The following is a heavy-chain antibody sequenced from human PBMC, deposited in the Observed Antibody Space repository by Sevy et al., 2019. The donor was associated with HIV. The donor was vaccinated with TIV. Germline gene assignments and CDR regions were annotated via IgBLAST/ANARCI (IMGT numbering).Heavy chain of an antibody. CDR3: AKDYRVLLITTIDY. CDR2: ISYDGSNK. D-gene: IGHD3-22*01. Sequence: GGSLRLSCSASGFTFSNYAMHWVRQAPGKGLEWVGFISYDGSNKYYADSVKGRFTISRDNGSNTLYLQMNSLGAEETAVYYCAKDYRVLLITTIDYWGQGTLVTVSS. J-gene: IGHJ4*02. V-gene: IGHV3-30*18. CDR1: GFTFSNYA.